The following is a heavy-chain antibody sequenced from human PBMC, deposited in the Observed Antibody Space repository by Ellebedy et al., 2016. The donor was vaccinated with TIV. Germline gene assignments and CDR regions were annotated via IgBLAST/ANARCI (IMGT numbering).Heavy chain of an antibody. CDR1: GFTFNNFA. CDR3: AKGSASGTEYYFDF. CDR2: INSDGHST. Sequence: GESLKISXAPSGFTFNNFAMGWVRQAAGKGLEWVSAINSDGHSTYYADSVKGRFTISRDNARNTLHMQMNSLGAEDTAVYYCAKGSASGTEYYFDFWGQGTLVTVSS. V-gene: IGHV3-23*01. D-gene: IGHD6-13*01. J-gene: IGHJ4*02.